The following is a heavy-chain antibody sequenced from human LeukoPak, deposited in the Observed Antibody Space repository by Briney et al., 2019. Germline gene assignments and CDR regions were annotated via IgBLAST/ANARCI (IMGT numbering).Heavy chain of an antibody. V-gene: IGHV3-30*02. D-gene: IGHD4-23*01. J-gene: IGHJ3*02. Sequence: GSLRLSCAASGFTFSSYGMHWVRQAPGKGLEWVAFIRYDGSNKYYADSVKGRFTISRDNSKNTLYLQMNSLRAEDTAVYYCVRAGDHVVYGGVNIWGRGTMVTVSS. CDR3: VRAGDHVVYGGVNI. CDR2: IRYDGSNK. CDR1: GFTFSSYG.